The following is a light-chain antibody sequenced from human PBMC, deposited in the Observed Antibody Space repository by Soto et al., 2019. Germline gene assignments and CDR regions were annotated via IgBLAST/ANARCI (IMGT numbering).Light chain of an antibody. J-gene: IGLJ1*01. V-gene: IGLV2-8*01. Sequence: QSVLTQPPSASWSPGQSVTISCTGTSSDVGGYDYVSWYQQRPGKAPKLLIHEVTKRPSGVPDRFSGSKSGNTASLTVSGLQAEDEADYYCSSYAGRTIYVFGTGTKVTVL. CDR1: SSDVGGYDY. CDR2: EVT. CDR3: SSYAGRTIYV.